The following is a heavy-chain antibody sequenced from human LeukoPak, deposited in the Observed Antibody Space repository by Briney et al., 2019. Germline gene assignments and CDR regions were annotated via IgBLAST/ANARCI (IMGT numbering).Heavy chain of an antibody. CDR3: AKSNGYGLIDI. V-gene: IGHV4-34*01. CDR1: GGSFSGYY. Sequence: SETLSLTCAVYGGSFSGYYWSWIRQPPGKGLEWIGEINHSGSTNYNPSLKSRVTISADTSKNQFSLKLNSVTAADTAVYYCAKSNGYGLIDIWGQGTMVTVSS. J-gene: IGHJ3*02. CDR2: INHSGST. D-gene: IGHD3-22*01.